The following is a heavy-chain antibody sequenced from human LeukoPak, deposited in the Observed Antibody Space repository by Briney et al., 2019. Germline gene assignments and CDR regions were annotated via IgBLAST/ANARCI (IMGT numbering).Heavy chain of an antibody. V-gene: IGHV3-74*01. CDR3: AKDIDIVVVPAAIRGHGMDV. Sequence: GGSLRLSCAASGFTFSRYWMHWVRQAPGKGLVWVSAIHNDGRNTRYADSVKGRFTISRDNAKNTVDLQMNSLRAEDTAVYYCAKDIDIVVVPAAIRGHGMDVWGQGTTVTVSS. J-gene: IGHJ6*02. D-gene: IGHD2-2*02. CDR2: IHNDGRNT. CDR1: GFTFSRYW.